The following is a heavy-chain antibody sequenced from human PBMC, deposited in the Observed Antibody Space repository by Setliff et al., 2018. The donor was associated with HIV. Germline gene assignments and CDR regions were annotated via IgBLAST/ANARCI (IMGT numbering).Heavy chain of an antibody. CDR1: GGSVNSYH. D-gene: IGHD2-21*02. V-gene: IGHV4-59*08. Sequence: SETLSLTCSVSGGSVNSYHWSWIRQPPGKGLGWIGYIYKSGTTNYSPSLKSRVTISAGPSKNQFSLKLTSVTAADTAVYYCGRLSETAMASFDSWGQGILVTVSS. CDR2: IYKSGTT. J-gene: IGHJ4*02. CDR3: GRLSETAMASFDS.